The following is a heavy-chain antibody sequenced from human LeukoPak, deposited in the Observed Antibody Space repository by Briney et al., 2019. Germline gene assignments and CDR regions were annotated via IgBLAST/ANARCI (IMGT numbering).Heavy chain of an antibody. V-gene: IGHV3-9*03. J-gene: IGHJ3*02. CDR3: AKGLGVASLIVDALDM. D-gene: IGHD3/OR15-3a*01. Sequence: PGGSLRLSCAASGFTFHDYAMHWVRQVPGKGLEWVSGITWNSGSVLYADSVRGRFTNSRDNAKNSLYLQMNSLRPEDMAFYYCAKGLGVASLIVDALDMWGQGTMVTV. CDR1: GFTFHDYA. CDR2: ITWNSGSV.